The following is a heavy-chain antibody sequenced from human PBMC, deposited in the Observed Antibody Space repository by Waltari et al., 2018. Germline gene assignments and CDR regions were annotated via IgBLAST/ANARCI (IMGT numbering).Heavy chain of an antibody. CDR3: ASIAPTGTSRVY. J-gene: IGHJ4*02. CDR2: IYSDGST. Sequence: EVQMVASGGGLVQPGGSLRLSCAASGFSVSLNYMSWVRQAPGKGLEWVSVIYSDGSTHYADSVKGRFTISTDKSKDTLYLQMDRLRAEDTAVYYCASIAPTGTSRVYWGQGTLVTVSS. CDR1: GFSVSLNY. D-gene: IGHD6-13*01. V-gene: IGHV3-66*01.